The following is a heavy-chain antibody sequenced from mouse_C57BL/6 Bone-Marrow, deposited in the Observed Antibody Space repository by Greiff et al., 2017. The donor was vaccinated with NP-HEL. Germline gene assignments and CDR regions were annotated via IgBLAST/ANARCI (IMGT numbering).Heavy chain of an antibody. V-gene: IGHV14-1*01. CDR1: GFNITDYY. J-gene: IGHJ2*01. CDR2: IDPEDGDT. CDR3: TTVSIYYGYDVEGY. D-gene: IGHD2-2*01. Sequence: VQLQQSGAELVRPGASVKLSCTASGFNITDYYMHWVKQRPEQGLEWIGRIDPEDGDTEYAPKFQGKATMTADTSSNTAYLQLSSLTSEDTAVYYCTTVSIYYGYDVEGYWGQGTTLTVSS.